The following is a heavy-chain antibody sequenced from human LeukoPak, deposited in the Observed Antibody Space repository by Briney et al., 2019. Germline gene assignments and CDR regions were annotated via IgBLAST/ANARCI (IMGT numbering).Heavy chain of an antibody. D-gene: IGHD5-24*01. CDR1: GFTFSSYA. J-gene: IGHJ4*02. V-gene: IGHV3-23*01. CDR3: ARSGYNRFDY. Sequence: GGSLRLSCAASGFTFSSYAMSWVRQAPGKGLEWVSAFSGSGGSTYYADSVKGRFTISRDNSKNTLYLQMSSLRAEDTAVYYCARSGYNRFDYWGQGTLVTVSS. CDR2: FSGSGGST.